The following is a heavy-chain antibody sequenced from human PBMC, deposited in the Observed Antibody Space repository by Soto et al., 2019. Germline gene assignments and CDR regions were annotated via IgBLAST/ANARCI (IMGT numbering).Heavy chain of an antibody. CDR1: GFTFDRHW. CDR2: IKTDGYAA. CDR3: VRESGVAADC. J-gene: IGHJ4*02. D-gene: IGHD6-19*01. V-gene: IGHV3-74*01. Sequence: ESGGVLVQPGGSLRLSCVASGFTFDRHWMHWVRQAPGEGLVWVSRIKTDGYAAAYADSVKGRFTNSRDNTKNTVYLQMNSLRAEDTAVYFCVRESGVAADCWGQGTLVTVSS.